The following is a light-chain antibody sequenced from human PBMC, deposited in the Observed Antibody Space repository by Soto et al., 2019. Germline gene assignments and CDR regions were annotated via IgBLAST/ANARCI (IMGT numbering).Light chain of an antibody. J-gene: IGKJ2*01. CDR2: GTG. Sequence: EIVLTQSPGTLSLSPGQIATLSCRASQSVSSSYLAWYQHNRGQAPRLLMFGTGSRATGIPDSFSGTGSGTDFTLIYNRREHYVFPVYYCQEYIIAPHSFGQGTKLESK. CDR3: QEYIIAPHS. CDR1: QSVSSSY. V-gene: IGKV3-20*01.